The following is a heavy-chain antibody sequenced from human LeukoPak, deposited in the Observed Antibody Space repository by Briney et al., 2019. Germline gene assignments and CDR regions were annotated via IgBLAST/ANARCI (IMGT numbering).Heavy chain of an antibody. J-gene: IGHJ3*01. Sequence: PGGSLRLSCAASGFTFSSYGMHWVRQAPGKGLEWVAFIRHDGRYTYYADSVKGRCTISRDSSKKTLYLHLNSLRPEDTAVYFCAKDSSGNALDFWGQGTMVIVSS. CDR3: AKDSSGNALDF. CDR2: IRHDGRYT. D-gene: IGHD3-10*01. V-gene: IGHV3-30*02. CDR1: GFTFSSYG.